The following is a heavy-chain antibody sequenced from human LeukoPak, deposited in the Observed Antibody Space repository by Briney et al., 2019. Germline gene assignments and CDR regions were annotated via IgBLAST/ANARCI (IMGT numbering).Heavy chain of an antibody. V-gene: IGHV3-11*04. CDR2: ISNSGSII. CDR3: ARGRMATLYYFDY. D-gene: IGHD5-24*01. CDR1: GFTFSDYY. Sequence: GSLRLSCAASGFTFSDYYMSWIRQAPGKGLEWVSYISNSGSIIYYADSVKGRFTISRDNAKNSLFLQMNSLRAEDTAVYYCARGRMATLYYFDYWGQGTLVTVSS. J-gene: IGHJ4*02.